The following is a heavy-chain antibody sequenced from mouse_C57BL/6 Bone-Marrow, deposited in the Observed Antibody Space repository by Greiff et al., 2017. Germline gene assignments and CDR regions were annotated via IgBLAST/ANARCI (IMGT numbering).Heavy chain of an antibody. V-gene: IGHV1-81*01. Sequence: QVQLKESGAELARPGASVKLSCKASGYTFTSYGISWVKQRTGQGLEWIGEIYPRSGNTYYNEKFKGKATLTADKSSSTAYMELRSLTSEDSAVSFCAMTLLCLWYCDVWGTGTTVTVSS. CDR3: AMTLLCLWYCDV. CDR2: IYPRSGNT. J-gene: IGHJ1*03. D-gene: IGHD1-1*02. CDR1: GYTFTSYG.